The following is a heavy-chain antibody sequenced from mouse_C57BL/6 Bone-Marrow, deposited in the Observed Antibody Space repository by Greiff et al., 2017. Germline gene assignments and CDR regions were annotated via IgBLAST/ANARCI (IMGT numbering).Heavy chain of an antibody. V-gene: IGHV1-55*01. CDR3: ASPLFAY. CDR2: IYPGSGST. Sequence: QVQLKQPGAELVKPGASVKMSCKASGYTFTSYWITWVKQRPGQGLEWIGDIYPGSGSTNYNEKFKSKATLTVDTSSSTTYMQLSSLTSEDSAVYYCASPLFAYWGQGTLVTVSA. CDR1: GYTFTSYW. J-gene: IGHJ3*01.